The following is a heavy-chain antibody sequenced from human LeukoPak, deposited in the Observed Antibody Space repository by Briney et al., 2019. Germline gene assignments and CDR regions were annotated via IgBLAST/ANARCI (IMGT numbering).Heavy chain of an antibody. CDR3: ARLGAEDTAMGGFDY. D-gene: IGHD5-18*01. Sequence: GESLKISCETSGYSFTSNWIAWVRQKPGKGLEWMGIIYPGDSETRYSPSFQGQVTISADKSISTAYLQWSSLKASDTAMYYCARLGAEDTAMGGFDYWGQGTLVTVSS. CDR2: IYPGDSET. J-gene: IGHJ4*02. CDR1: GYSFTSNW. V-gene: IGHV5-51*01.